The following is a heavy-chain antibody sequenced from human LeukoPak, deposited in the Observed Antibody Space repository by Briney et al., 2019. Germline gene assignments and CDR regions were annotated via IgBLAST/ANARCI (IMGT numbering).Heavy chain of an antibody. V-gene: IGHV3-30-3*01. J-gene: IGHJ4*02. CDR2: ISYDGDYQ. CDR3: ARDSYDYGDYANSFDY. Sequence: GGSLRLPCAASGFTFRNYAIHWVRQAPGKGLEWVAVISYDGDYQYYADSVKGRFTISRDNSKNTLYLQMNSLKTEDTAVYYCARDSYDYGDYANSFDYWGRGTLVTVSS. D-gene: IGHD4-17*01. CDR1: GFTFRNYA.